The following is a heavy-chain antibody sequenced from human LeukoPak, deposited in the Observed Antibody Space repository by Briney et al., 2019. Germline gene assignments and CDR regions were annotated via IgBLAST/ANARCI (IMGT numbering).Heavy chain of an antibody. J-gene: IGHJ4*02. V-gene: IGHV3-30*02. CDR3: AKDQEILGSGSSSLRLDY. Sequence: GGSLRLSCAASGFTFSSYGMHWVRQAPGKGLEWVAFIRYDGSNKYYADSVKGRFTISRDNSKNTLCLQMNSLRAEDTAVYYCAKDQEILGSGSSSLRLDYWGQGTLVTVSS. CDR1: GFTFSSYG. CDR2: IRYDGSNK. D-gene: IGHD6-6*01.